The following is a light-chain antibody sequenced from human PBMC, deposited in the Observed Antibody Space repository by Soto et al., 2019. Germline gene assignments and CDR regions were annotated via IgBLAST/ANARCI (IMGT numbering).Light chain of an antibody. Sequence: IVLTQSPGTLSLSPGARPTISCLASQSVSNNYLAWYQQKPGQAPRLLIYGASNRATGIPDRFSGSGSGTDFTLTISRLEPEDFAVYYCQQYNNWPPITFGQGTRLEIK. J-gene: IGKJ5*01. CDR3: QQYNNWPPIT. CDR2: GAS. CDR1: QSVSNNY. V-gene: IGKV3-20*01.